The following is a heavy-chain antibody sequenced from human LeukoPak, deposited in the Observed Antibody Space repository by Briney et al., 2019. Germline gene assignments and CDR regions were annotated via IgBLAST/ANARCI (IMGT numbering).Heavy chain of an antibody. J-gene: IGHJ1*01. V-gene: IGHV3-23*01. D-gene: IGHD3-10*01. CDR1: GFTFSSYA. Sequence: GGSLRLSCAASGFTFSSYAVSWVRQAPGKGLEWVPTISGSGAYTYYADSVKGRFTISRDNSKNTLYLQMNSLRAEDTAVYYCAKYFASGSYYKLPHWGQGTLVTVSS. CDR3: AKYFASGSYYKLPH. CDR2: ISGSGAYT.